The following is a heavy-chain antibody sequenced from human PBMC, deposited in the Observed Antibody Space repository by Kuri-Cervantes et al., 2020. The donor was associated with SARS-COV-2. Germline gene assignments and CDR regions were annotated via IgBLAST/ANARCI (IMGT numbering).Heavy chain of an antibody. Sequence: ESLKISCAASGFTFSSYAMSWVRQAPGKGLEWVSVIYSGGSSTYYADSVKGRFTISRDNSKNTLYLQMNSLRAEDTAVYYCASMVRGNYGMDVWGQGTTVTVSS. J-gene: IGHJ6*02. CDR2: IYSGGSST. CDR1: GFTFSSYA. D-gene: IGHD3-10*01. CDR3: ASMVRGNYGMDV. V-gene: IGHV3-23*03.